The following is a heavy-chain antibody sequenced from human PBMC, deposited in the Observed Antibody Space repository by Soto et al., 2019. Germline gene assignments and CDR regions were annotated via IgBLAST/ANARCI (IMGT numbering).Heavy chain of an antibody. CDR3: AKDDTTGYYYIDY. CDR1: GFTFSNHG. J-gene: IGHJ4*02. Sequence: GGSLRLSCAASGFTFSNHGMHWVRQAPGKGLEWVALIWYDGTKQYYADSVKGRYTISRDNSKNTLYLEMNSLRAEDTAVYYCAKDDTTGYYYIDYCGQGALVTVSS. D-gene: IGHD3-9*01. V-gene: IGHV3-30*02. CDR2: IWYDGTKQ.